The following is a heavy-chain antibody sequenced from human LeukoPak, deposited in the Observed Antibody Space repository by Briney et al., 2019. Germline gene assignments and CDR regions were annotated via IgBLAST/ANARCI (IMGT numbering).Heavy chain of an antibody. Sequence: GGSLRLSCAASGFTFGNHAMNWARQAPGKGLEWVANIKQDGSEKYYVHSVKGRFTVSRDNAKNSLYLQMNNLRVEDTAVYYCVRAMDVWGRGTTVTVSS. J-gene: IGHJ6*02. V-gene: IGHV3-7*01. CDR2: IKQDGSEK. CDR1: GFTFGNHA. CDR3: VRAMDV.